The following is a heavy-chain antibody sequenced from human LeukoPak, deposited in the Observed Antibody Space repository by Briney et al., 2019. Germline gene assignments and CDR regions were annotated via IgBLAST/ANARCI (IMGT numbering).Heavy chain of an antibody. V-gene: IGHV4-59*08. J-gene: IGHJ3*02. CDR3: ARLRNYYDSSGYYRAFDI. D-gene: IGHD3-22*01. CDR2: IYYSGST. Sequence: SETLSLTCTVSGGSISSYYWSWIRQPPGKGLEWIGYIYYSGSTNYNPPLKSRVTISVDTSKNQFSLKLSSVTAADTAVYYCARLRNYYDSSGYYRAFDIWGQGAMVTVSS. CDR1: GGSISSYY.